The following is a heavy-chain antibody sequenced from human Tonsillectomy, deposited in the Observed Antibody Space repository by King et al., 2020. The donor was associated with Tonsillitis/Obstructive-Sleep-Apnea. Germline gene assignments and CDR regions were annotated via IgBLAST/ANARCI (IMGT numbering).Heavy chain of an antibody. Sequence: QLVQSGAEVKKPGESLKISCKGSGFSFTSYWIGWVRQMPGKGLEWMGIIYPGDSDTRYSPSFQGQVTISADKSINTAYLQWSSLKASDTALYYCARQQAGSTWHGESDYWGQGTLVTVSS. CDR3: ARQQAGSTWHGESDY. CDR2: IYPGDSDT. V-gene: IGHV5-51*01. CDR1: GFSFTSYW. J-gene: IGHJ4*02. D-gene: IGHD6-13*01.